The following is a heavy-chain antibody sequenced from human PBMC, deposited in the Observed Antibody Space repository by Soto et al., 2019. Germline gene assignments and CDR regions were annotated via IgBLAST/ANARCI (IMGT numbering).Heavy chain of an antibody. CDR1: GCTFSSYR. V-gene: IGHV1-3*01. J-gene: IGHJ4*02. D-gene: IGHD5-12*01. CDR2: IDPSNRTT. CDR3: ATPIVAFY. Sequence: ASVKVSCTASGCTFSSYRIHWVRQAPGQGLEWVGWIDPSNRTTDYAQKFQGRVIITRDTSAGTAYMELRSLRSEETAVYYCATPIVAFYWGQGTLVA.